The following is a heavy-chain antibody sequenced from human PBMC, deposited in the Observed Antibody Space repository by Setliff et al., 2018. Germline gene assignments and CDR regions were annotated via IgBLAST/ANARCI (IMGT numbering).Heavy chain of an antibody. CDR3: ARAQSWSGGPYYFDN. CDR1: GGTFSSYA. CDR2: INPNSGDT. D-gene: IGHD3-3*01. Sequence: ASVKVSCKASGGTFSSYAINWMRQASGQGLEWMGRINPNSGDTIYAQKFQGRVTMTRNTSISTAYMDLSSLRFEDTAVYYCARAQSWSGGPYYFDNWGQGTLVTVSS. V-gene: IGHV1-8*02. J-gene: IGHJ4*02.